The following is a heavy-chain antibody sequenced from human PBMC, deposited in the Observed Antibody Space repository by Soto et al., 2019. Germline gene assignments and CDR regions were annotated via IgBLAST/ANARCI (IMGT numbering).Heavy chain of an antibody. CDR3: ARRTREYTSYGMDV. V-gene: IGHV4-31*03. D-gene: IGHD6-6*01. CDR2: IYYSGTT. J-gene: IGHJ6*02. Sequence: QVQLQSSGPGLVKPSQTLSLTCTVSGGSISRGGFYWSWIRQHPGKGLEWLGYIYYSGTTSYNPSLESRVKISVETSKNQFSLTLSSVTAADTAVYYCARRTREYTSYGMDVWGQGTTVTVSS. CDR1: GGSISRGGFY.